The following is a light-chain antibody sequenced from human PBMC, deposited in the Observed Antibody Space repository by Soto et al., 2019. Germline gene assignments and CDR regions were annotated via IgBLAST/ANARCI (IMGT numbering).Light chain of an antibody. CDR2: EVT. Sequence: QSALTQPASVSGSAGQSITISCTGTSSDVGGYKYVSWYQQHPGEAPKLMIYEVTNRPSGVSNRFSGSKSDNTASLTFSGLQADDEADYYCSSYTSSSTLVFGTGTKLTVL. J-gene: IGLJ1*01. CDR3: SSYTSSSTLV. V-gene: IGLV2-14*01. CDR1: SSDVGGYKY.